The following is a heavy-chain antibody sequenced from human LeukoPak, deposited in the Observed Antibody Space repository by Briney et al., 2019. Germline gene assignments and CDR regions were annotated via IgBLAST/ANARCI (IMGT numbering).Heavy chain of an antibody. CDR2: ISYDGSNK. V-gene: IGHV3-30*18. J-gene: IGHJ4*02. Sequence: PGGSLRLSCAASGFTFSHYGMHWVRQAPGKGLEWVAVISYDGSNKYYTDSVKGRFTISRDNSKNTLYLQMNSLRVEDTAVYYCAKQYDFWSGPDYWGQGTLVTVSS. D-gene: IGHD3-3*01. CDR1: GFTFSHYG. CDR3: AKQYDFWSGPDY.